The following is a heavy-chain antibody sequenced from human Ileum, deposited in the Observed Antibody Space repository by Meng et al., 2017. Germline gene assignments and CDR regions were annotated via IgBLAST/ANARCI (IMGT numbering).Heavy chain of an antibody. D-gene: IGHD6-19*01. CDR2: IWYDGSII. V-gene: IGHV3-33*01. Sequence: GESLKISCAASGFSFSSYGIHWVRQAPGKRLEWVAIIWYDGSIIEYADSVKGRFTISRDNSKNTVYLEMNSLRAEDTAVYYCARRYSSLSYFDYWGQGNLVTVSS. J-gene: IGHJ4*02. CDR1: GFSFSSYG. CDR3: ARRYSSLSYFDY.